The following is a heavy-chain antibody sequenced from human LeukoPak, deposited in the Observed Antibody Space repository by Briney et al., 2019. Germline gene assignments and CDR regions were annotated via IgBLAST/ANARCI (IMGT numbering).Heavy chain of an antibody. V-gene: IGHV4-34*01. D-gene: IGHD3-10*01. CDR3: ARDLAGVPGGAFDI. CDR1: GGSFSGYY. CDR2: INHSGST. J-gene: IGHJ3*02. Sequence: SETLSLTCAVYGGSFSGYYWSWIRRPPGKGLEWIGEINHSGSTNYNPSLKSRVTISVDTSKNQFSLKLSSVTAADTAVYYCARDLAGVPGGAFDIWGQGTMVTVSS.